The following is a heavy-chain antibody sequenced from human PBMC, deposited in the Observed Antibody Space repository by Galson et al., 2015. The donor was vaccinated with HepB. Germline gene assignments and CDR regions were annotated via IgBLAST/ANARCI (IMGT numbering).Heavy chain of an antibody. CDR2: ISAYNGNT. CDR3: ARDEDVDTAMAPTFDY. CDR1: GYTFTSYG. J-gene: IGHJ4*02. Sequence: SVKVSCKASGYTFTSYGISWVRQAPGQGLEWMGWISAYNGNTNYAQKLQGRVTMTTDTSTSTAYMELRSLRSDDTAVYYCARDEDVDTAMAPTFDYWGQGTLVTVSS. V-gene: IGHV1-18*04. D-gene: IGHD5-18*01.